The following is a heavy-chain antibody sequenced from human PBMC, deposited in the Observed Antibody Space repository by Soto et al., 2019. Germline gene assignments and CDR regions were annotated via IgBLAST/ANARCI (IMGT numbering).Heavy chain of an antibody. J-gene: IGHJ4*02. Sequence: ASVKVSCKASGYTFTSHAMHWVRQAPGQRLEWMGWINAGNGNTKYSQKFQGRVTITRDTSASTAYMELSSLRSEDTAVYYCARSPDYGDYKVDYWGQGTLVTVSS. CDR3: ARSPDYGDYKVDY. CDR1: GYTFTSHA. CDR2: INAGNGNT. D-gene: IGHD4-17*01. V-gene: IGHV1-3*01.